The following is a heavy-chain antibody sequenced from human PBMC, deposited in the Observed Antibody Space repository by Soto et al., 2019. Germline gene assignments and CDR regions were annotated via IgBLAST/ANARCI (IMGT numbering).Heavy chain of an antibody. Sequence: PGGSLRLSCAASGFTFSNAWMSWVRQAPGKGLEWVGRIKSKTDGGTTDYAAPVKGRFTISRDDSKNTLYLQMNSLKTEDTAVSYCATVSRRYYGMDVWGQGTTGTVSS. V-gene: IGHV3-15*01. CDR2: IKSKTDGGTT. J-gene: IGHJ6*02. D-gene: IGHD3-16*01. CDR1: GFTFSNAW. CDR3: ATVSRRYYGMDV.